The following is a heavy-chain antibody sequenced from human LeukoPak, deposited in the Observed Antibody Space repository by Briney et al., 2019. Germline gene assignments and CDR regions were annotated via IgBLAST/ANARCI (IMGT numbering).Heavy chain of an antibody. D-gene: IGHD1-26*01. Sequence: PSETLSLTCAAYGGSFSGYYWSWIRQPPGKGLEWIGEINHSGSTNYNPSLKSRVTISVDTSKNQFSLKLSSVTAADTAVYYCARGPSGSYPYFDYWGQGTLVTVSS. J-gene: IGHJ4*02. CDR1: GGSFSGYY. V-gene: IGHV4-34*01. CDR3: ARGPSGSYPYFDY. CDR2: INHSGST.